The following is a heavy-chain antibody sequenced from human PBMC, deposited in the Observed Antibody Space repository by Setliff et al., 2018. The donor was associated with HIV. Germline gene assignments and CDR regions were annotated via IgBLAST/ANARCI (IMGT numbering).Heavy chain of an antibody. CDR1: GGSISSSSYY. CDR3: ASPTSDLYSGSPE. CDR2: IYYSGST. D-gene: IGHD1-26*01. Sequence: SETLSLTCTVSGGSISSSSYYWGWIRQPPGKGLEWIGSIYYSGSTYYNPSLKSRVTISVDASKNQFSLKLSSVTAADTAVYYCASPTSDLYSGSPEWGQGTLVTVS. J-gene: IGHJ4*02. V-gene: IGHV4-39*01.